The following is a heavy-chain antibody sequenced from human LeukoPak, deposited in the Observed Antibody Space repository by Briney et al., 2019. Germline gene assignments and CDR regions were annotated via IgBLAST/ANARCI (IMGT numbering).Heavy chain of an antibody. Sequence: GGSLRLSCAASGFTFSSYGMHWVRQAPGKGLEWVAVIWYDGSNKYYADSVKGRFTISRDNSKNTLYLQMNSLRAEDTAVYHCAKDLNPREAGATIDYWGQGTLVTVSS. V-gene: IGHV3-30*02. J-gene: IGHJ4*02. D-gene: IGHD1-26*01. CDR3: AKDLNPREAGATIDY. CDR1: GFTFSSYG. CDR2: IWYDGSNK.